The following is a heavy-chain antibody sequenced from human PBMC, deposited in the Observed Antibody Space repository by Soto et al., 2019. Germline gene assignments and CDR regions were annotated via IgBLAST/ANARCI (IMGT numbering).Heavy chain of an antibody. V-gene: IGHV1-69*01. CDR1: GGTFSSYA. CDR2: IIPIFGTA. CDR3: ARDRGDYDYVWGSYRHPTPYGMDV. Sequence: QVQLVQSGAEVKKPGSSVKVSCKASGGTFSSYAISWVRQAPGQGLEWMGGIIPIFGTANYAQKFQGRVTITADESTSTAYMELSSLRSEDTAVYYCARDRGDYDYVWGSYRHPTPYGMDVWGQGTTVTVSS. D-gene: IGHD3-16*02. J-gene: IGHJ6*02.